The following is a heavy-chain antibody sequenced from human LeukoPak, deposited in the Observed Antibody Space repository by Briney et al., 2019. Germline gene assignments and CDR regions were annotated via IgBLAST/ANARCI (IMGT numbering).Heavy chain of an antibody. V-gene: IGHV1-2*02. CDR2: INPNSGGT. J-gene: IGHJ4*02. D-gene: IGHD6-13*01. CDR3: ARSWKAGIAAASPGDY. CDR1: GYTFTGYY. Sequence: ASAKVSCKASGYTFTGYYMHWVRQAPGQGLEWMGWINPNSGGTNYAQKFQGRVTMTRDTSISTAYMELSRLRSDDTAVYYCARSWKAGIAAASPGDYWGQGTLVTVSS.